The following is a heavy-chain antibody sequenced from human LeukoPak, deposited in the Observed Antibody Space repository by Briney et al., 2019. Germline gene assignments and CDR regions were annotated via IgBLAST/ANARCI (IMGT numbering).Heavy chain of an antibody. CDR1: GYSISSNYY. V-gene: IGHV4-38-2*02. J-gene: IGHJ4*02. Sequence: SETLSLTCSVSGYSISSNYYWGWIRQPPGKGLEWIGNIYHTGSAFYKASLKSRVTISVDTSKNQISLKLRSVTAADTAVYYCARHLYGSGLYYFDYWGQGTLVTVSS. D-gene: IGHD3-10*01. CDR2: IYHTGSA. CDR3: ARHLYGSGLYYFDY.